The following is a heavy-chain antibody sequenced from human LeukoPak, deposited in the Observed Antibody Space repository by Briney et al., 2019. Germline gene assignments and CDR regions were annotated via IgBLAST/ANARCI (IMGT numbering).Heavy chain of an antibody. J-gene: IGHJ4*02. CDR3: ARDLATRDDY. Sequence: GGSLRLSCAASGFTFSSYSMNWVRQAPGKGLEWVSSISSSSSYIYYADSVKGRFTISRDNAKNSLYLQMNSLRAEDTAVHYCARDLATRDDYWGQGTLVTVSS. V-gene: IGHV3-21*01. CDR2: ISSSSSYI. D-gene: IGHD4-11*01. CDR1: GFTFSSYS.